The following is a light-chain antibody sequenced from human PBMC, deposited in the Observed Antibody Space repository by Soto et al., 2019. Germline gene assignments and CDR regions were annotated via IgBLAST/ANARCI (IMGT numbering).Light chain of an antibody. V-gene: IGKV3-15*01. J-gene: IGKJ4*01. CDR3: QKHNDWPLT. CDR1: QSVSNN. Sequence: EIVMTQSPATLSVSPGERVTLSCRASQSVSNNLAWYQQKPGQAPRLLIYGANATATGIPARFSGSGSGTEFTRTISSLQSEDFAVYYCQKHNDWPLTFGGGTKVEIK. CDR2: GAN.